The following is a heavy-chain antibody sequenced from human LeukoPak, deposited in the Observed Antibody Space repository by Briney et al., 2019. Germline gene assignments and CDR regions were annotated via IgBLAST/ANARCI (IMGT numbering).Heavy chain of an antibody. CDR3: AGLGASGNGYLSWFDP. J-gene: IGHJ5*02. V-gene: IGHV4-59*01. CDR2: IYYSGNS. D-gene: IGHD3-22*01. CDR1: GGSISTYY. Sequence: SETLSLTCTVSGGSISTYYWSWIRQPPGKGLEWIGYIYYSGNSNYNPSPKSRVTISVDTSKNQFSLKLSSVTAADTAVYYCAGLGASGNGYLSWFDPWGQGTLVTVSS.